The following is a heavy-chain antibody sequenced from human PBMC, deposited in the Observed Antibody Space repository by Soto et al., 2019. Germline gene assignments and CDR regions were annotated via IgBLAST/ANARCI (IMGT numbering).Heavy chain of an antibody. CDR3: AREGDDRHFFFDS. J-gene: IGHJ4*02. CDR2: VYTGGNT. V-gene: IGHV4-4*07. CDR1: GRSMISYY. D-gene: IGHD3-3*02. Sequence: SETLSLTCNVSGRSMISYYWSWIRQPAGKGLEWIGRVYTGGNTNYNPSLKSRVTMSVDTSKSQFSLNLTSATAADTAVYYCAREGDDRHFFFDSWGQGTLVTVSS.